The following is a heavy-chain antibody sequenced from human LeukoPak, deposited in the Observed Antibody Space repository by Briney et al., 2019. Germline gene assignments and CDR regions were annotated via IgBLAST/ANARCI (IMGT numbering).Heavy chain of an antibody. D-gene: IGHD3-3*01. Sequence: TGGSLRLSCAGSGFTFNDHAMSWVRQAPGKGLEWVSSISGSGGSTYYADYVKGRSTTSRDNSKNVVYFEMHSLRGEDTAVYFCARGGQNFDFWRFDYWGQGTLVVVSS. CDR3: ARGGQNFDFWRFDY. V-gene: IGHV3-23*01. CDR2: ISGSGGST. CDR1: GFTFNDHA. J-gene: IGHJ4*02.